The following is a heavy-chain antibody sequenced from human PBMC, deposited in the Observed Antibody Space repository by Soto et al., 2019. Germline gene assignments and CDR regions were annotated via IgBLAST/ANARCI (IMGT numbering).Heavy chain of an antibody. CDR2: IYHSGAT. D-gene: IGHD3-3*01. CDR1: GYSISSGYY. Sequence: AETLSLTCAVSGYSISSGYYWGWIRQPPGKGLEWIATIYHSGATYYNPSLESRVTISVDTSKNQFSLKLTSVIAADTAVYFCARVSYDLWTGPGMIEYWGQGTLVTVSS. J-gene: IGHJ4*02. V-gene: IGHV4-38-2*01. CDR3: ARVSYDLWTGPGMIEY.